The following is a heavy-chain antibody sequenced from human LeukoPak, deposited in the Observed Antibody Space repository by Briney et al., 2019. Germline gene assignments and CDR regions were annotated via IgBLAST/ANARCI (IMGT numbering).Heavy chain of an antibody. J-gene: IGHJ4*02. V-gene: IGHV1-18*01. Sequence: ASVKVSCKASGYIFCNYGISWVRQAPGQGLAWMGWISAKSGDTNYLQKFRGRVTMTTDTSTSTAYMELWSLRSDDTAVYYCARDFPGTTTFDYWGQGTLVTVSS. CDR1: GYIFCNYG. CDR2: ISAKSGDT. CDR3: ARDFPGTTTFDY. D-gene: IGHD1-7*01.